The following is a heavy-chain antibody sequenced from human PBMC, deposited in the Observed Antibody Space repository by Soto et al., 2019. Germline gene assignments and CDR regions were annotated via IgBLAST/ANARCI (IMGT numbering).Heavy chain of an antibody. CDR3: AKDGGSVCSGGTCYFQAPDY. CDR2: IDGSGRNT. Sequence: GGSLRVSCAASGFTFSSYAMSWVRQAPGKGLEWVSGIDGSGRNTYYADSVKGRFTISRDNSKNTLSVQMDSLRVEDTALYYCAKDGGSVCSGGTCYFQAPDYWGQGTLVTVSS. V-gene: IGHV3-23*01. D-gene: IGHD2-15*01. CDR1: GFTFSSYA. J-gene: IGHJ4*02.